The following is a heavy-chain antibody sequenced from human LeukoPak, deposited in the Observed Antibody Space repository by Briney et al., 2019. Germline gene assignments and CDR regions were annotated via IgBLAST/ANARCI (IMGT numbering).Heavy chain of an antibody. D-gene: IGHD3-3*01. Sequence: GSLTLSCKGSGYSFTSYWIGWVRQMPGKGLEWMGFIYPGDSDTTYSPSFQGQVTISADKSISTAYLQWSSLKASDTSMYYCARLGYDFCVAYWGQGTLVTVSS. CDR1: GYSFTSYW. CDR3: ARLGYDFCVAY. J-gene: IGHJ4*02. V-gene: IGHV5-51*01. CDR2: IYPGDSDT.